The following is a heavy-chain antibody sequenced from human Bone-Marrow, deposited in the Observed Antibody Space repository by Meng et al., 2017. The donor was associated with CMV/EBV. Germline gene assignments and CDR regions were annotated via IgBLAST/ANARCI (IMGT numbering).Heavy chain of an antibody. CDR3: ARGRGYANNFDY. CDR1: GGSISSYY. CDR2: IYYSGST. J-gene: IGHJ4*02. V-gene: IGHV4-59*12. Sequence: GSLRLSCTVSGGSISSYYWSWIRQPPGKGLEWIGYIYYSGSTNYNPSLKSRVTISVDTSKNQFSLKLSSVTAADTAVYYCARGRGYANNFDYWGQGTLVTVSS. D-gene: IGHD6-25*01.